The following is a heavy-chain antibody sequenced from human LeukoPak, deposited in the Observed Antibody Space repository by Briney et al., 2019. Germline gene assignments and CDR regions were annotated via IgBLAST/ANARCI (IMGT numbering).Heavy chain of an antibody. CDR1: GGSISSYY. J-gene: IGHJ5*02. Sequence: SETLSLTCTVSGGSISSYYWSWIRQPAGKGLEWIGRIYTSGSTNYNASLKSRVTISVDTSKNQFSLKLSSVTAADTAVYYCARQAAAGSRWFDPWGQGTLVTVSS. CDR2: IYTSGST. V-gene: IGHV4-4*07. CDR3: ARQAAAGSRWFDP. D-gene: IGHD6-13*01.